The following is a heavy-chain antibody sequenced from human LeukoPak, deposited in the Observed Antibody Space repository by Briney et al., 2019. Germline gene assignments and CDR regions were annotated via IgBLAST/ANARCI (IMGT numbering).Heavy chain of an antibody. CDR2: IYYSGST. V-gene: IGHV4-59*12. Sequence: SETLSLTCTVSGGSISSYYWIWIRQPPGKGLEWIGYIYYSGSTNYNPSLKSRVTMSVDTSKNQFSLKLSSVTAVDTAVYYCARSPAVAGHFDYWGQGTLVTVSS. CDR1: GGSISSYY. J-gene: IGHJ4*02. CDR3: ARSPAVAGHFDY. D-gene: IGHD6-19*01.